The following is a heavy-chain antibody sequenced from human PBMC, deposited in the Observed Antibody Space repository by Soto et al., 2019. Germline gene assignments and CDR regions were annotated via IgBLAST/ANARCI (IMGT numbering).Heavy chain of an antibody. CDR3: AKNLIHLWLCDS. CDR1: GFTFSISD. J-gene: IGHJ4*02. Sequence: EVQLLESGGDLVQPGGSLRLSCAASGFTFSISDMSWVRQAPGKGLEWVSAISGSGGNTYYADSVKGRFTVSRENSKTTLYIQMNSLRAEDTAVYYCAKNLIHLWLCDSWGQGTLVTVSS. V-gene: IGHV3-23*01. D-gene: IGHD5-18*01. CDR2: ISGSGGNT.